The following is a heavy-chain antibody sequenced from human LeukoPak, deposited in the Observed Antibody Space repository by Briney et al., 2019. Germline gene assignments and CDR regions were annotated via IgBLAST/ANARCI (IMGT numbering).Heavy chain of an antibody. Sequence: GGSLRLSCAASGFTFSSYSMNWVRQAPGKGLEWVSSISSSSSSYIYYADSVKGRFTISRDNAKNLLYLQMNSLRAEGTAVYYCARGRPTVIFRGECCNWFDPWGQGTLVTVSS. CDR1: GFTFSSYS. D-gene: IGHD4-17*01. CDR3: ARGRPTVIFRGECCNWFDP. J-gene: IGHJ5*02. V-gene: IGHV3-21*01. CDR2: ISSSSSSYI.